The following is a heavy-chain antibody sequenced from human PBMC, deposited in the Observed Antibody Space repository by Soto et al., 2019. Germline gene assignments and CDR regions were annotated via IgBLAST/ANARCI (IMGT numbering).Heavy chain of an antibody. CDR3: ARADGSGSYQSGYYYGMDV. J-gene: IGHJ6*02. D-gene: IGHD3-10*01. CDR2: IDPSDSYT. CDR1: GYSFTSYW. V-gene: IGHV5-10-1*01. Sequence: GESLKISCKGSGYSFTSYWISWVRQMPGKGLEWMGRIDPSDSYTNYSPSFQGHVTISADKSISTAYLQWSSLKASDTAMYYCARADGSGSYQSGYYYGMDVWGQGTTVTVSS.